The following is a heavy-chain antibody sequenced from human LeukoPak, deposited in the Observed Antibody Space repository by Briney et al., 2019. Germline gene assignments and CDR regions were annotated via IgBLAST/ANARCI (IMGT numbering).Heavy chain of an antibody. CDR3: ARGPGSSWSPIDY. Sequence: GGSLRLSCAASGFTFSGYWMSWVRQAPGKGLEWVANIKQDGSEKYYVDSVKGRFTISRDNAKNSLYLQMNSLRAEDTAVYYCARGPGSSWSPIDYWGQGTLVTVSS. D-gene: IGHD6-13*01. J-gene: IGHJ4*02. CDR1: GFTFSGYW. CDR2: IKQDGSEK. V-gene: IGHV3-7*05.